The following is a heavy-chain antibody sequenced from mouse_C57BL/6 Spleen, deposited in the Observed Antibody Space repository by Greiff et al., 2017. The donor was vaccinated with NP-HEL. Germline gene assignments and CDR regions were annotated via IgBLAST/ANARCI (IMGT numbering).Heavy chain of an antibody. J-gene: IGHJ1*03. CDR3: ARHDYDGYFDV. V-gene: IGHV2-2*01. D-gene: IGHD2-4*01. CDR2: IWSGGST. Sequence: VQLQESGPGLVQPSQSLSITCTVSGFSLTSYGVHWVRQSPGKGLEWLGVIWSGGSTDYNAAFISRLSISKDNSKSQVFFKMNSLQADDTAIYYCARHDYDGYFDVWGTGTTVTVSS. CDR1: GFSLTSYG.